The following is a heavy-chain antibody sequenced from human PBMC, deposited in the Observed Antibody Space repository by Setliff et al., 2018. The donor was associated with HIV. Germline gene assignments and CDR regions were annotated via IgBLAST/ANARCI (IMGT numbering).Heavy chain of an antibody. CDR3: ARDYSPTFYYYDSSGTFDY. CDR2: IIPILGIA. V-gene: IGHV1-69*10. J-gene: IGHJ4*02. CDR1: GGTFSSYA. D-gene: IGHD3-22*01. Sequence: GASVKVSCKASGGTFSSYAISWVRQAPGQGLEWMGGIIPILGIANYAQKFRGRVTITADESTSTAYMELSSLRSEDTAVYYYARDYSPTFYYYDSSGTFDYWGQGTLVTVSS.